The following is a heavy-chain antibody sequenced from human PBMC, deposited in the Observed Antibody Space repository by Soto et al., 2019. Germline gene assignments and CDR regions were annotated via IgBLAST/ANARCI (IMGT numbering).Heavy chain of an antibody. D-gene: IGHD3-9*01. Sequence: ASVKVSCKASGYTFTSYAMHWVRQAPGQRLEWMGWINAGNGNTKYSQKFQGRVTMTRDTSASTAYMELRSLRSDDTAVYYCARDRAYYDILTGYPTFDYWGQGTLVTVSS. V-gene: IGHV1-3*01. CDR2: INAGNGNT. CDR1: GYTFTSYA. CDR3: ARDRAYYDILTGYPTFDY. J-gene: IGHJ4*02.